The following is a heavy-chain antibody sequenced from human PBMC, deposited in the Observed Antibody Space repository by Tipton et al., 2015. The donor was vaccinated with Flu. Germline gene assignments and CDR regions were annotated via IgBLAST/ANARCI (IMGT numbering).Heavy chain of an antibody. J-gene: IGHJ4*02. D-gene: IGHD1-7*01. Sequence: SLRLSCTASGLIFNNYVMNWVRQAPGKGLEWVSAITGSGGSTYYADSVKGRFTISRDNSKNTLYLQMNSLRAKDTAVYYCAKNNWNYPGGEYWGKGSRVTVSS. CDR3: AKNNWNYPGGEY. CDR2: ITGSGGST. V-gene: IGHV3-23*01. CDR1: GLIFNNYV.